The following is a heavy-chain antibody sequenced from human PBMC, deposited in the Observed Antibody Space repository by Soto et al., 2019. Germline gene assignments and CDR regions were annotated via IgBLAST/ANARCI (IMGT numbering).Heavy chain of an antibody. CDR1: GGSFSGYY. D-gene: IGHD6-13*01. Sequence: SETLSLTCAVYGGSFSGYYWSWIRQPPGKGLEWIGEINHSGSTNYNPSLKSRVTISVDTSKNQFSLKLSSVTAADTAVYYCARSSSWPTGGPFDYWGQGTLVTVS. V-gene: IGHV4-34*01. J-gene: IGHJ4*02. CDR3: ARSSSWPTGGPFDY. CDR2: INHSGST.